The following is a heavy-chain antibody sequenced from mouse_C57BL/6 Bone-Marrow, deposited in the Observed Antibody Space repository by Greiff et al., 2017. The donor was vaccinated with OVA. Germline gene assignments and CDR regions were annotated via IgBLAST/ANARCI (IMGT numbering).Heavy chain of an antibody. D-gene: IGHD3-1*01. V-gene: IGHV1-81*01. CDR2: IYPRSGNT. J-gene: IGHJ3*01. CDR3: AREGGYVWFAY. Sequence: VQLQQSGAELARPGASVKLSCKASGYTFTSYGISWVKQRTGQGLEWIGEIYPRSGNTYYNEKFKGKATLTADKSSSTAYMQLSSLTYEDSAVYYCAREGGYVWFAYWGQGTLVTVSA. CDR1: GYTFTSYG.